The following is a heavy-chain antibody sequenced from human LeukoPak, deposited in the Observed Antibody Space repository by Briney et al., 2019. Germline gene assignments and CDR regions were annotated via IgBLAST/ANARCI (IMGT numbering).Heavy chain of an antibody. J-gene: IGHJ3*02. Sequence: GGSLRLSCAASGFTFSSYQMNWVRQAPGTGLEWVSYITSSGNTISYADSVKGRFTISRDNAKNTLDLQMNSLRAEDTDGYYCAKHLLVGGTRGAYAFNIWGRGTMVTVSS. CDR2: ITSSGNTI. CDR1: GFTFSSYQ. V-gene: IGHV3-48*03. D-gene: IGHD1-26*01. CDR3: AKHLLVGGTRGAYAFNI.